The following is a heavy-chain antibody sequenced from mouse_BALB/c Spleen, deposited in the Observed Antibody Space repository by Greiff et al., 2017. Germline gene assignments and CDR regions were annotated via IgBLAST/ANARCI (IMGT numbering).Heavy chain of an antibody. CDR3: TRGYFDY. CDR1: GFTFSNYW. V-gene: IGHV6-6*02. CDR2: IRLKSNNYAT. J-gene: IGHJ2*01. Sequence: EVKLMESGGGLVQPGGSMKLSCVASGFTFSNYWMNWVRQSPEKGLEWVAEIRLKSNNYATHYAESVKGRFTISRDDSKSSVYLQMNNLRAEDTGIYYCTRGYFDYWGQGTTLTVSS.